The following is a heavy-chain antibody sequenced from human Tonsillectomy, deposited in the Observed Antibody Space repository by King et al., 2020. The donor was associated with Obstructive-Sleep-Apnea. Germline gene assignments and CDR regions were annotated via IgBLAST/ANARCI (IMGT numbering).Heavy chain of an antibody. Sequence: QLQESGPGLVKPSETLSLTCTVSGGSISSYYWSWIRQPPGKGLEWIGYIYYTGSTNCNPSLKSRATISVDTSKNQFSLKLTSVTGADTAVYYCARSITSTWYSVDYWGQGTLVTVSS. V-gene: IGHV4-59*01. CDR2: IYYTGST. CDR1: GGSISSYY. D-gene: IGHD2-2*01. J-gene: IGHJ4*02. CDR3: ARSITSTWYSVDY.